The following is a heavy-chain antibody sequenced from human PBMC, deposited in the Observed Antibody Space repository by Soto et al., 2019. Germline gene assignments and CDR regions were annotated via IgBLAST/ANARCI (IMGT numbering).Heavy chain of an antibody. V-gene: IGHV3-20*01. CDR1: GFTFDDYG. CDR3: AREYGSGSSPPWFDP. D-gene: IGHD3-10*01. Sequence: EVQLVESGGGVVWPGGSLRLSCAAYGFTFDDYGMSWVRQVPGKGLEWVSGSNSNGDKTGYADSVKGRFTSSRDNAKNSLYLQMNSLSVEDTALYHCAREYGSGSSPPWFDPWGQGTLVTVSS. CDR2: SNSNGDKT. J-gene: IGHJ5*02.